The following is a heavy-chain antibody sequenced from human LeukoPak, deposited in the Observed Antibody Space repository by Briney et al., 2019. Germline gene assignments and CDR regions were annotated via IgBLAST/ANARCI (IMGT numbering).Heavy chain of an antibody. D-gene: IGHD2-15*01. V-gene: IGHV3-23*01. J-gene: IGHJ5*02. CDR1: GFTFSSYA. Sequence: GSLRLSCAASGFTFSSYAMSWVRQAPGKGLEWVSAISGSGGSTYYADSVKGRFTISRDNSKNTLYLQMNSLRAEDTAVYYCAKDDSVVVAATGKFDPWGQGTLVTVSS. CDR2: ISGSGGST. CDR3: AKDDSVVVAATGKFDP.